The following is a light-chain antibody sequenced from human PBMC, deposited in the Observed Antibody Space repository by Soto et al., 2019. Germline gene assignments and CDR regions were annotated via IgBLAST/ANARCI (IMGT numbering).Light chain of an antibody. CDR1: SSDVGGYNY. Sequence: QSVLTQPASVSGTPGQSITISCTGTSSDVGGYNYVSWYQQHPGKAPKLIIYEVSNRPSEISNRFSGSKSGNTASLTISGLQAEDEADYYCSSYTSGSTYVFGTGTKVT. J-gene: IGLJ1*01. CDR2: EVS. V-gene: IGLV2-14*01. CDR3: SSYTSGSTYV.